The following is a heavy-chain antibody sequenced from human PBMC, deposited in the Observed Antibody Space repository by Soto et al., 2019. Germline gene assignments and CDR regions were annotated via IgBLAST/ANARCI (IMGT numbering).Heavy chain of an antibody. D-gene: IGHD1-1*01. CDR1: GYTFTGYY. J-gene: IGHJ6*03. CDR3: ARSRGGTTEPNYYYYMDV. V-gene: IGHV1-2*04. CDR2: INPNSGGT. Sequence: QVQLVQSGAEVKKPGASVKVSCKASGYTFTGYYMHWVRQAPGQGLEWMGWINPNSGGTNYAQKFRGWVTMTRDTSISTAYMELSRLRSDDTAVYYCARSRGGTTEPNYYYYMDVWGKGTTVTVSS.